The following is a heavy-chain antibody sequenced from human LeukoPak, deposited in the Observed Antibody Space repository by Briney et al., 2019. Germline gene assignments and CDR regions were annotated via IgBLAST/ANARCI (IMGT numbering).Heavy chain of an antibody. J-gene: IGHJ4*02. CDR2: INPDGSER. CDR3: AKKAQYNGNYPLDY. V-gene: IGHV3-7*03. Sequence: GGSPRLSCAASGFSFSSYYMSWVRQAPGKGLEWVALINPDGSERYYVDSVKGRFTISRDNSKNTLYLQMNSLRAEDTALYFCAKKAQYNGNYPLDYWGQGTLVTVSS. CDR1: GFSFSSYY. D-gene: IGHD1-26*01.